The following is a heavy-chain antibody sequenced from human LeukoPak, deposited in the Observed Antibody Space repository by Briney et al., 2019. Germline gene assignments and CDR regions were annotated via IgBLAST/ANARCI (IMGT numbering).Heavy chain of an antibody. CDR3: ARRIVATIGYYYYYYMDV. V-gene: IGHV1-18*01. CDR2: ISAYNGST. J-gene: IGHJ6*03. CDR1: GYTFTSYG. Sequence: GASVKVSCKASGYTFTSYGISWVRQAPGQGLEWMGWISAYNGSTNYAQKLQGRVTMTTDTSTSTAYMELSRLRSDDTAVYYCARRIVATIGYYYYYYMDVWGKGTTVTVSS. D-gene: IGHD5-12*01.